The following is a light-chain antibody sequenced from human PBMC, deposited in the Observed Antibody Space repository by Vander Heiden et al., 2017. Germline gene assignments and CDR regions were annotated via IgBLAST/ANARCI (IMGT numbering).Light chain of an antibody. V-gene: IGLV2-14*01. J-gene: IGLJ1*01. CDR3: SSYASSGTPYV. CDR2: DVS. CDR1: SSDVVGDNY. Sequence: QSALTPPASVSGSPGQSLTISCTGTSSDVVGDNYVSWYQQHPGKAPKLMIYDVSNRPSGVSDRFSGSKSGNTASLTISGLQAEDEADYYCSSYASSGTPYVFGTGTKVTVL.